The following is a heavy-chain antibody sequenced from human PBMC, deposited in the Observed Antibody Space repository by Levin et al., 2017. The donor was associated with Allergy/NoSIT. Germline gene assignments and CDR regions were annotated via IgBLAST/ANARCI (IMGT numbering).Heavy chain of an antibody. CDR3: AKGSGQQLVPPSPYYYYGMDV. V-gene: IGHV3-9*01. CDR2: ISWNSGSI. Sequence: GGSLRLSCAASGFTFDDYAMHWVRQAPGKGLEWVSGISWNSGSIGYADSVKGRFTISRDNAKNSLYLQMNSLRAEDTALYHCAKGSGQQLVPPSPYYYYGMDVWGQGTTVTVSS. CDR1: GFTFDDYA. J-gene: IGHJ6*02. D-gene: IGHD6-13*01.